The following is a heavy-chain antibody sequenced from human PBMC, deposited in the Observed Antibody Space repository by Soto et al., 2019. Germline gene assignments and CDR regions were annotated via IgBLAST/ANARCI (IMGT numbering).Heavy chain of an antibody. J-gene: IGHJ4*02. CDR3: ARVYLAYSSSSGNYFDY. V-gene: IGHV4-59*01. D-gene: IGHD6-6*01. CDR1: GGSISSYY. Sequence: PSETLSLTCTVSGGSISSYYWSWIRQPPGKGLEWIGYIYYSGSTNYNPSLKSRVTISVDTSKNQFSLKLSSVTAADTAVYYCARVYLAYSSSSGNYFDYWGQGALVTVSS. CDR2: IYYSGST.